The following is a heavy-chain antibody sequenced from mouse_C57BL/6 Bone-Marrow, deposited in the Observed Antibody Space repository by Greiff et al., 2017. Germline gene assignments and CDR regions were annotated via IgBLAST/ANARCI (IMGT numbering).Heavy chain of an antibody. Sequence: QVQLQQPGAELVKPGASVKLSCMASGYTFTNYWMHWVKQRPGQGLEWIGMMHPNGGSPDYNEKFKSEATLSVDKSSRTAYMELSSLTSEDSAVYYCARSYDYDDYIMDYWGQGTSVTVSS. D-gene: IGHD2-4*01. J-gene: IGHJ4*01. CDR2: MHPNGGSP. CDR1: GYTFTNYW. V-gene: IGHV1-64*01. CDR3: ARSYDYDDYIMDY.